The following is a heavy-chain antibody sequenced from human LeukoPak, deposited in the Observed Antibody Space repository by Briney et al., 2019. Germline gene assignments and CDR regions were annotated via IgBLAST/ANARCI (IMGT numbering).Heavy chain of an antibody. CDR2: IYHSGST. Sequence: PSETLSLTCTVSGYSISSGYYWGWIRQPPGKGLEWIGSIYHSGSTYYNPSLKSRVTISVDTSKNQFSLKLSSVTAADTAVYYCARELKRCYYGSAKHGCYYYMDVWGKGTTVTISS. D-gene: IGHD3-10*01. J-gene: IGHJ6*03. V-gene: IGHV4-38-2*02. CDR3: ARELKRCYYGSAKHGCYYYMDV. CDR1: GYSISSGYY.